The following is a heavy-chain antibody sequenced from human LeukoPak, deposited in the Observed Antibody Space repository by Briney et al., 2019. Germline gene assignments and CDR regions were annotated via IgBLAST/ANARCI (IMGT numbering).Heavy chain of an antibody. CDR1: GGSISSSSYY. CDR3: ARESSTVTTDMAPYFDY. CDR2: IYYSGST. Sequence: SETLSLTCTVSGGSISSSSYYWGWIRQPPGKGLEWIGSIYYSGSTYYNPSLKSRVTISVDKSKNQFSLKLSSVTAADTAVYYCARESSTVTTDMAPYFDYWGQGTLVTVSS. V-gene: IGHV4-39*07. D-gene: IGHD4-17*01. J-gene: IGHJ4*02.